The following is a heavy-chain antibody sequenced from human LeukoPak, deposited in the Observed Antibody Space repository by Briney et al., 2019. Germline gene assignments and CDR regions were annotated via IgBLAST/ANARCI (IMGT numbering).Heavy chain of an antibody. Sequence: SETLSLTCTVSGGSISSGGYYWSWIRQHPGKGLEWIGYIYYSGSTYYNPSLKSRVTISVDTSKNQFSQKLSSVTAADTAVYYCARGLVVPAAPVGWYFDLWGRGTLVTVSS. J-gene: IGHJ2*01. CDR1: GGSISSGGYY. V-gene: IGHV4-31*03. CDR3: ARGLVVPAAPVGWYFDL. CDR2: IYYSGST. D-gene: IGHD2-2*01.